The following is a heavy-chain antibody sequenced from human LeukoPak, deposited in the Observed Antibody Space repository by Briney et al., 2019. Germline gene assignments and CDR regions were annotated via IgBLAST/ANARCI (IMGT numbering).Heavy chain of an antibody. J-gene: IGHJ4*02. Sequence: PSETLSLTCSVSGGFNTHYYWTWIRQPPGKGLELIGYIYHSGSTNYNPSLNSRVTISVDTSKNHFSLKLSSVTAADTAVYYCARRTLDHYFDLWGQGTLVSVSS. CDR3: ARRTLDHYFDL. CDR2: IYHSGST. D-gene: IGHD3-9*01. CDR1: GGFNTHYY. V-gene: IGHV4-59*08.